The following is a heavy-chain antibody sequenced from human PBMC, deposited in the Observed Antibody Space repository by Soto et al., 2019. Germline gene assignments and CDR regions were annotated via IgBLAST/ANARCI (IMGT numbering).Heavy chain of an antibody. D-gene: IGHD1-26*01. CDR1: GGSISSGGYY. CDR3: ASHSASWQWFDY. V-gene: IGHV4-31*03. J-gene: IGHJ5*01. CDR2: IYYSGSI. Sequence: QVQLQESGPGLVKPSQTLSLTCSVTGGSISSGGYYWSRIRQHPERSLEWIGYIYYSGSINHNPSPKSRVITTVGTSANGFSLGLGSVTAADTAIIYGASHSASWQWFDYWGHGTVVTGSS.